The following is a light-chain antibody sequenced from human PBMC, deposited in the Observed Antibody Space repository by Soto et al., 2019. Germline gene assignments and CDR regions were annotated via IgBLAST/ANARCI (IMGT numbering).Light chain of an antibody. CDR3: QQYNTKGT. CDR2: KAS. V-gene: IGKV1-5*03. CDR1: RSISTR. J-gene: IGKJ1*01. Sequence: DIQMTQSPTTLSASVGDRVTIACRASRSISTRLASYQQKPGKVPKVLIYKASSLESGVPARFSGSGSGTEFTLTISSLQPDDFATYYCQQYNTKGTFGQGTKVEIK.